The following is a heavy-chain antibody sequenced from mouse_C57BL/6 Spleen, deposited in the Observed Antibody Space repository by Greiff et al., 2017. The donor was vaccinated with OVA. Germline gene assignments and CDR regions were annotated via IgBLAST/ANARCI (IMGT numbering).Heavy chain of an antibody. J-gene: IGHJ1*03. Sequence: QVQLQQSGAELVRPGSSVKLSCKASGYTFTSYWMHWVKQRPIQGLEWIGNIDPSDSETHYNQKFKDKATLTVDKSSSTAYMQLSSLTSEDSAVYYCARITTVVATPYFDVWGTGTTVTVSS. CDR2: IDPSDSET. D-gene: IGHD1-1*01. CDR1: GYTFTSYW. V-gene: IGHV1-52*01. CDR3: ARITTVVATPYFDV.